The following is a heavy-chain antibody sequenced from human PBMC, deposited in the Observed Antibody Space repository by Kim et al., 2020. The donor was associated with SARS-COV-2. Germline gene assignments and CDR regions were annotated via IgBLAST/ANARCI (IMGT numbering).Heavy chain of an antibody. D-gene: IGHD3-22*01. CDR3: AKLFGDDSSGYYYSFDY. J-gene: IGHJ4*02. Sequence: GKGRFTITRDNSKNTLYLQMNSLRAEDTAVYYCAKLFGDDSSGYYYSFDYWGQGTLVTVSS. V-gene: IGHV3-30*02.